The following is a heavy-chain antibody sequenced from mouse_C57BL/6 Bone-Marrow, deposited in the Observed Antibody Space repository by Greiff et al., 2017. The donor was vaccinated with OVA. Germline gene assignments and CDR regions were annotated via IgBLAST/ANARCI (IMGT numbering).Heavy chain of an antibody. Sequence: DVKLVESGGGLVKPGGSLKLSCAASGFTFSSYTMSWVRQTPEKRLEWVATISGGGGNTYYPDSVKGRFTISRDNAKNTLYLQMSSLRSEDTALYYCASKSNWVFDYWGQGTTLTVSS. CDR2: ISGGGGNT. J-gene: IGHJ2*01. CDR3: ASKSNWVFDY. V-gene: IGHV5-9*01. CDR1: GFTFSSYT. D-gene: IGHD4-1*01.